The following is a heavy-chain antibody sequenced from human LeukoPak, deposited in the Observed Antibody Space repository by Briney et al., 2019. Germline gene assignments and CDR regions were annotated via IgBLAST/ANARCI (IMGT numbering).Heavy chain of an antibody. J-gene: IGHJ4*02. CDR2: IYYRGTT. CDR1: GGSISSSNYY. D-gene: IGHD3-10*01. Sequence: SETLSLTCAVSGGSISSSNYYWGWIRQPPGKGLEWIGSIYYRGTTYYNPSLQSRVAVPVDTSKNQFSLKLSSVTAADTAVYYCVKTYGSGSPTYYFDSWGQGTQVTVS. CDR3: VKTYGSGSPTYYFDS. V-gene: IGHV4-39*01.